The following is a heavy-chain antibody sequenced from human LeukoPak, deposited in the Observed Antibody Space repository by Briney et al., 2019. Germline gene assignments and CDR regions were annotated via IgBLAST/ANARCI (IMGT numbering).Heavy chain of an antibody. CDR1: GYSFTSYW. D-gene: IGHD3-22*01. CDR2: IYPGDSDT. V-gene: IGHV5-51*01. Sequence: KPGESLKISCKGSGYSFTSYWIGWVRQMPGKGLEWMGIIYPGDSDTRYSPSFQGQVTISADKSISTAYLQWSSLKASDTAMYYCARHYYGSSGYYFHLDYWGQGTLVTVSS. J-gene: IGHJ4*02. CDR3: ARHYYGSSGYYFHLDY.